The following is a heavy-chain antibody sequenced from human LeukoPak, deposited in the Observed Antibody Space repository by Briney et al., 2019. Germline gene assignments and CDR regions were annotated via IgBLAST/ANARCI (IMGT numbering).Heavy chain of an antibody. J-gene: IGHJ4*02. V-gene: IGHV3-21*04. D-gene: IGHD3-10*01. CDR3: AKDHLWFGQNPFDY. CDR1: GFTFSSYS. Sequence: GGSLRLSCAASGFTFSSYSMNWVRQAPGKGLEWVSSISSSSSYIYYADSVKGRFTISRDNAKNSLYLQMNSLRAEDTAVYYCAKDHLWFGQNPFDYWGQGTLVTVSS. CDR2: ISSSSSYI.